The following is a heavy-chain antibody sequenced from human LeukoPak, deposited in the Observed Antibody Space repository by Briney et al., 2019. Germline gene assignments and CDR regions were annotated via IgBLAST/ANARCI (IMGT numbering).Heavy chain of an antibody. CDR3: ARDYYGSGSRRYFDY. CDR2: IYYSGST. D-gene: IGHD3-10*01. J-gene: IGHJ4*02. CDR1: GGSISSSSYY. V-gene: IGHV4-39*07. Sequence: SETLSLTCTVSGGSISSSSYYWGWIRQPPGKGLEWIGSIYYSGSTNYNPSLKSRVTISVDTSKNQFSLKLSSVTAADTAVYYCARDYYGSGSRRYFDYWGQGTLVTVSS.